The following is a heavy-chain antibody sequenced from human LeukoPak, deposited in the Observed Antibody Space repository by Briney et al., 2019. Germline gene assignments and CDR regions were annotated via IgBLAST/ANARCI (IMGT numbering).Heavy chain of an antibody. J-gene: IGHJ4*02. Sequence: GGSLRLSCAASGFTFSSYAMSWVRQAPGKGLEWVSAISGSGGSTYYADSVKGRFTISRDNSKNTLYLQMNSLRAEDTAVYYCAKDHYGSRRAYYFDYWGQGTLVTISS. CDR1: GFTFSSYA. CDR3: AKDHYGSRRAYYFDY. CDR2: ISGSGGST. V-gene: IGHV3-23*01. D-gene: IGHD3-10*01.